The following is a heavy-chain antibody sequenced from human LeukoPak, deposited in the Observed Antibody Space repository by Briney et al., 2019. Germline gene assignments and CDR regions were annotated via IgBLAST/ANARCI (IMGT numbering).Heavy chain of an antibody. CDR3: ARSGVRGDYDFWSGYYSPYYFDY. V-gene: IGHV1-46*01. D-gene: IGHD3-3*01. J-gene: IGHJ4*02. CDR1: GGTFSSYA. CDR2: INPSGGST. Sequence: ASVKVSCKASGGTFSSYAISWVRQAPGQGLEWMGIINPSGGSTSYAQKFQGRVTMTRDTSMSTVYMELSSLRSEDTAVYYCARSGVRGDYDFWSGYYSPYYFDYWGQGTLVTVSS.